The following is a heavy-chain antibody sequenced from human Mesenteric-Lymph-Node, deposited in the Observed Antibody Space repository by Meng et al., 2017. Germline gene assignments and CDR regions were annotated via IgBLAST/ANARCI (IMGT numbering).Heavy chain of an antibody. D-gene: IGHD6-19*01. V-gene: IGHV1-46*01. CDR2: INPSGGST. J-gene: IGHJ5*02. CDR1: GYTFTSYY. CDR3: ASRIAVAGTWFDP. Sequence: ASVKVSCKASGYTFTSYYMHWVRQAPGQGLEWMGIINPSGGSTSYAQKFQGRVTMTRDTSTSTVYMELSSLRSEDTAVYYCASRIAVAGTWFDPWGQGTLVTVSS.